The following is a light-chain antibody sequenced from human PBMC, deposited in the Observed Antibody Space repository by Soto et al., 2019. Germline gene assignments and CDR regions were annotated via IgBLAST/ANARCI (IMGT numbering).Light chain of an antibody. V-gene: IGLV1-51*01. CDR2: DNN. CDR1: SSNIGNNY. CDR3: GTWDSSLSANV. J-gene: IGLJ1*01. Sequence: QAVVTQPPSVSAAPGQKVTISCSGSSSNIGNNYVSWYQQLPGTAPKLLIYDNNQRPSGIPDRFSASKSGTSAILGITGLQTGDDADYYCGTWDSSLSANVFGTGTQLTVL.